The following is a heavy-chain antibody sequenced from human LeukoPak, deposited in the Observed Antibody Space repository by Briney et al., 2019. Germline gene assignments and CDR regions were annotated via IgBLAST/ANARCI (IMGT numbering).Heavy chain of an antibody. D-gene: IGHD3-22*01. CDR1: GFTFSSYA. V-gene: IGHV3-23*01. Sequence: GGSLRLSCAASGFTFSSYAMSWVRQAPGKGLEWISAITDSGATTYYADSVRGRFTISRDNSKNTLYLQMNSLRAEDTAVYYCAKDYDTSGYYYNYYYGMDVWGQGTTVTVSS. J-gene: IGHJ6*02. CDR2: ITDSGATT. CDR3: AKDYDTSGYYYNYYYGMDV.